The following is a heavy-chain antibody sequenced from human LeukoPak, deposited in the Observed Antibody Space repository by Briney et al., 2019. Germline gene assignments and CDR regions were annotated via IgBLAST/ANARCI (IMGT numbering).Heavy chain of an antibody. CDR2: IYPGDSDT. CDR3: ARRLSYGYHYYFDY. V-gene: IGHV5-51*01. Sequence: GESLKISCKGSGYTFTTYWIAWVRQMPGKGLEWMGIIYPGDSDTRYSPSFQGQVTISADKSISTAYLQWSSLKASDTAMYYCARRLSYGYHYYFDYWGQGTLVTVSS. J-gene: IGHJ4*02. D-gene: IGHD5-18*01. CDR1: GYTFTTYW.